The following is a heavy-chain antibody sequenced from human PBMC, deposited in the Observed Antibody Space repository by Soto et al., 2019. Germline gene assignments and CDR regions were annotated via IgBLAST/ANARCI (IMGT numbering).Heavy chain of an antibody. Sequence: QVQLVESGGGVVQPGRSLRLSCAAAGFTFSSYGMHWVRQAPGTGLEWVAVISYDGSNKYYADSVKGRFTISRDNSKNTLYLQMNSLGAEDTAVYYCAKGLPGYWGQGTLVTVSS. CDR3: AKGLPGY. V-gene: IGHV3-30*18. CDR2: ISYDGSNK. CDR1: GFTFSSYG. J-gene: IGHJ4*02. D-gene: IGHD3-10*01.